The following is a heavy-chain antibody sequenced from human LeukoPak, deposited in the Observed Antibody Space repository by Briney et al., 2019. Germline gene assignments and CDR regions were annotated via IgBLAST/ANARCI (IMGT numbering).Heavy chain of an antibody. CDR2: IYYSGST. Sequence: SETLSLTCAVSGGSISSGGYSWSWIRQPPGKGLEWLGYIYYSGSTYYNPSLKSRVSISVDRSKNQFSLKLSSVTAADTAVYYCARGRMVRGVIRYNWFDPWGQGTLVTVSS. V-gene: IGHV4-30-2*01. CDR3: ARGRMVRGVIRYNWFDP. D-gene: IGHD3-10*01. J-gene: IGHJ5*02. CDR1: GGSISSGGYS.